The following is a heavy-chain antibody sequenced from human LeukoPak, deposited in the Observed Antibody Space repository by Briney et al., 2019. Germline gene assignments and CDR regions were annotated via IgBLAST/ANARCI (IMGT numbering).Heavy chain of an antibody. J-gene: IGHJ4*02. CDR1: GGSISSYY. CDR3: AREGGSGYYYFDY. CDR2: IYYSGST. V-gene: IGHV4-59*01. D-gene: IGHD3-22*01. Sequence: SETLSLTCTVSGGSISSYYWSWIRQPPGKGLEWIGYIYYSGSTNYNPSLKSRVTISVDTSKNQFSLKLSSVTAADTAVYYCAREGGSGYYYFDYWGQGTLVTVSS.